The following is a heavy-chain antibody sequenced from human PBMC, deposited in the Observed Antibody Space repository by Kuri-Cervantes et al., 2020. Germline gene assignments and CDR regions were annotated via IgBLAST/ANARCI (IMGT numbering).Heavy chain of an antibody. CDR3: ARGTGTNVGNSFDF. D-gene: IGHD1-7*01. V-gene: IGHV3-23*01. CDR1: GFTFSSYA. Sequence: GGSLRLSCAASGFTFSSYAMSWVRQAPGKGLEWVSAISGSGGSTYYADSVKGRFTISRDNAKNSLYLQMKSLRAEDTAAYYCARGTGTNVGNSFDFRGQGTMVTVSS. CDR2: ISGSGGST. J-gene: IGHJ3*01.